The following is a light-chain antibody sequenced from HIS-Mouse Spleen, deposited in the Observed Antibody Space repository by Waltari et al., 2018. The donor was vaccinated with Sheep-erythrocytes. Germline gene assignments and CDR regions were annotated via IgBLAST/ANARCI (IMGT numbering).Light chain of an antibody. CDR2: AAS. Sequence: EIVLTQSPATLSLSPGERATLSCRASQSVSSHLAWYQQKPGQAPRLLIYAASNRATGIPARFSGSGSGTDFTLTISSLEPEDFAVYYCQQRSNWYTFGQGTKLEIK. CDR1: QSVSSH. J-gene: IGKJ2*01. V-gene: IGKV3-11*01. CDR3: QQRSNWYT.